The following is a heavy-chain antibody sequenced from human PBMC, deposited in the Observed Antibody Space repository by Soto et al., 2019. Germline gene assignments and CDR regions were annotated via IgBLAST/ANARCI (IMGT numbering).Heavy chain of an antibody. CDR1: GYSFTSYW. Sequence: GESLKLSCKGSGYSFTSYWISWVRQMPGKGLEWMGRIDPSDSYTNYSPSFQGHVTISADKSISTAYLQWSSLKASDTAMYYCARHAVLRLGESTNYGMDVWGQGTTVTVSS. CDR2: IDPSDSYT. CDR3: ARHAVLRLGESTNYGMDV. D-gene: IGHD3-10*01. V-gene: IGHV5-10-1*01. J-gene: IGHJ6*02.